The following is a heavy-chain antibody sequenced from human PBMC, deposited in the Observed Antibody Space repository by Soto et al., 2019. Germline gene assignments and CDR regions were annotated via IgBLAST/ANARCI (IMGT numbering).Heavy chain of an antibody. J-gene: IGHJ4*02. D-gene: IGHD3-10*01. Sequence: GGSLRLSCAASGFTFDDYAMHWVRPAPGKGLEWVSGISWNSGSIGYADSVKGRVTISRDIAKNSLYLQMHSLRAEDTALYYCAKDHKNIIRGVIIDYWGQGTLVTVSS. V-gene: IGHV3-9*01. CDR2: ISWNSGSI. CDR1: GFTFDDYA. CDR3: AKDHKNIIRGVIIDY.